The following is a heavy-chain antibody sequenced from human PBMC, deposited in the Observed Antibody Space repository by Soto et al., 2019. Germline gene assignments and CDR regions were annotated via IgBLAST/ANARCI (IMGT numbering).Heavy chain of an antibody. V-gene: IGHV4-30-4*01. J-gene: IGHJ5*02. D-gene: IGHD3-22*01. Sequence: PSETLSLTCTVSGGSISSGDYYWSWIRQPPGKGLEWIGYIYYSGSTYYNPSLKSRVTISVDTSKNQFSLKLSSVTAADTAVYYCASHYYDSSGYPGWFDPWGQGTLVTVS. CDR3: ASHYYDSSGYPGWFDP. CDR1: GGSISSGDYY. CDR2: IYYSGST.